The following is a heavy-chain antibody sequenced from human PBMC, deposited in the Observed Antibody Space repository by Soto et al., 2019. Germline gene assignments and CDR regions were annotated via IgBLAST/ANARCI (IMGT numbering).Heavy chain of an antibody. CDR1: GYTFTSYA. Sequence: QVQLVQSGAEVKKPGASVKVSCKASGYTFTSYAMHWVRQAPGQRLEWMGWINAGNGNTKYSQKFQGRVTITRDTSASTAYMELSSLRSEDTAVYYWARLSTRSGWSAFDYWGQGTLVTVSS. J-gene: IGHJ4*02. D-gene: IGHD6-19*01. CDR3: ARLSTRSGWSAFDY. V-gene: IGHV1-3*01. CDR2: INAGNGNT.